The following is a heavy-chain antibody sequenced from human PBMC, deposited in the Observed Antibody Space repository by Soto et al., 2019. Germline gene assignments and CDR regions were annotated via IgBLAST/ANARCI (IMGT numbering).Heavy chain of an antibody. Sequence: SETLSLTCAVSGGSISSGGYSWSWIRQPPGKGLEWIGYIYHGGSTYYNPSLKSRVTISVDRSKNQFSLKLSSVTAADTAVYYCARVGMATTSFDYWGQGTLVTVSS. CDR2: IYHGGST. J-gene: IGHJ4*02. V-gene: IGHV4-30-2*01. CDR1: GGSISSGGYS. D-gene: IGHD1-1*01. CDR3: ARVGMATTSFDY.